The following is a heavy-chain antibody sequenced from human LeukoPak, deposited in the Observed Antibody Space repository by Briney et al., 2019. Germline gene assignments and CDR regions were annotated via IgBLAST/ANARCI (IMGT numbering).Heavy chain of an antibody. Sequence: ASVKVSCKASGYTFTTYGISWVRQAPGQGLEWMGWISAYNGNTNYAQKLQGRVTMTTDTSTSTAYMELRSLRSDDTAVYYCAIARGGGNWFDPWGQGTLVTVSS. CDR2: ISAYNGNT. D-gene: IGHD3-10*01. V-gene: IGHV1-18*01. CDR3: AIARGGGNWFDP. CDR1: GYTFTTYG. J-gene: IGHJ5*02.